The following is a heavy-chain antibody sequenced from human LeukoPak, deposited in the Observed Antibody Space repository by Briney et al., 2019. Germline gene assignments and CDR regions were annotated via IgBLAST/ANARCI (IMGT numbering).Heavy chain of an antibody. V-gene: IGHV3-21*01. D-gene: IGHD5-18*01. CDR2: ISGSSSSI. J-gene: IGHJ4*02. CDR1: GFTFNSYS. Sequence: GGSLRLSCAASGFTFNSYSMNWVRQAPGKGLEWVSSISGSSSSIYYADSVKGRFTISRDNAKNSLYLQMNSLRAEDTAVYYCARASGDIVETATMGSYWGQGTLVTVSS. CDR3: ARASGDIVETATMGSY.